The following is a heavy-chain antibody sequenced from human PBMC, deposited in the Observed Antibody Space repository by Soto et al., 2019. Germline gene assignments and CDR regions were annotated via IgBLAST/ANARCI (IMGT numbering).Heavy chain of an antibody. CDR3: ARGGGYCGSTSCPTYYFDY. CDR2: IHYSGSV. V-gene: IGHV4-61*08. J-gene: IGHJ4*02. Sequence: PSETLSLTCTVSGDSVSSGGNYWSWIRRPPGEGLEWIAYIHYSGSVNYNPSLKSRVTISVDTSKNQVSLRLNSVTAADTAFYYCARGGGYCGSTSCPTYYFDYWGQGPLVTVSS. D-gene: IGHD2-2*01. CDR1: GDSVSSGGNY.